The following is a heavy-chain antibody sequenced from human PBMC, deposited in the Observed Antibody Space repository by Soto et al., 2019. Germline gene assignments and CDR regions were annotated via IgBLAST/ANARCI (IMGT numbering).Heavy chain of an antibody. CDR1: GFTFSTYW. D-gene: IGHD3-10*01. J-gene: IGHJ1*01. V-gene: IGHV3-15*07. CDR2: INSYGTT. CDR3: TTAMVVRGEKFFQH. Sequence: GGSLRLSCAASGFTFSTYWMHWVRQAPGKGLVWVSRINSYGTTDYAAPVKDRFSISRDDSKNTLYLQMNSLKTEDTAVYYCTTAMVVRGEKFFQHWGQGTLVTVSS.